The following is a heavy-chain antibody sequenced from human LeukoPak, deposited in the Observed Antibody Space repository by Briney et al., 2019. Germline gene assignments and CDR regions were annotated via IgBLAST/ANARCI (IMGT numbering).Heavy chain of an antibody. Sequence: PGGSLRLSCAASGFTFSSYAMSWVRQAPGKGLEWVSAISGSGGSTYYADSVKGRFTISRDNSKNTLYLQMNSLRAEDTAVYYCAKARRDGYNQPLDYWGQGTLVTVSS. D-gene: IGHD5-12*01. V-gene: IGHV3-23*01. CDR1: GFTFSSYA. CDR2: ISGSGGST. J-gene: IGHJ4*02. CDR3: AKARRDGYNQPLDY.